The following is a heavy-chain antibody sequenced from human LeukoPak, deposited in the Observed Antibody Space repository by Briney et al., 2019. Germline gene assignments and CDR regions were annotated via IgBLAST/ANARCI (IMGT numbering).Heavy chain of an antibody. Sequence: GGSLRLSCAASGFTFSSYAMNWVRQAPGKGLEWASAISGSGGRTYYADSVKGRFTISRDNSKNTEYLQMNSLRAEDTAVYYCAKDIVVVPAPVGYFDLWGRGTLVTVSS. CDR1: GFTFSSYA. CDR3: AKDIVVVPAPVGYFDL. J-gene: IGHJ2*01. V-gene: IGHV3-23*01. CDR2: ISGSGGRT. D-gene: IGHD2-2*01.